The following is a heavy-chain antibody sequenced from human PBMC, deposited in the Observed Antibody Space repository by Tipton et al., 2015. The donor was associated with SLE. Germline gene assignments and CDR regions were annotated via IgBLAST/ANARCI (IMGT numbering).Heavy chain of an antibody. CDR1: GFPFTSHW. J-gene: IGHJ4*02. D-gene: IGHD1-1*01. CDR2: INKDGSVT. Sequence: SLRLSCSVSGFPFTSHWMGWVRPAPGKGLEWLGNINKDGSVTNYVDSVKGRFTMSRDNAKNSLYLQMNRLRVEDTAVYYCARDLSWNSLDYWGQGALVTVCS. CDR3: ARDLSWNSLDY. V-gene: IGHV3-7*01.